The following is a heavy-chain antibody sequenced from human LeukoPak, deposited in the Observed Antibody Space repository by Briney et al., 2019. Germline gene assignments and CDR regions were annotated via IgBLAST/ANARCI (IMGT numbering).Heavy chain of an antibody. CDR1: GGTFSSYA. V-gene: IGHV1-69*05. CDR2: IIPIFGTA. CDR3: ARGGWLSLKVDY. J-gene: IGHJ4*02. D-gene: IGHD3-9*01. Sequence: SVKVSCKASGGTFSSYAISWVRQAPGQGLEWMGGIIPIFGTANYAQKLQGRVTMTTDTSTSTAYMELRSLRSDDTAVYYCARGGWLSLKVDYWGQGTLVTVSS.